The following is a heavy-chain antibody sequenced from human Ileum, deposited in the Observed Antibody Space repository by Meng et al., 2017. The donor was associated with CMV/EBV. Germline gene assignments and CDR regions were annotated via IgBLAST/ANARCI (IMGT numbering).Heavy chain of an antibody. Sequence: QVQLRESGPGLVTPSGTLSLTCTVSGASTNSDMWWSWVRQPPGQGLEWIGEIYQTGNTNYHPSLKSRVTISMDKSTNQFSLNLSSVTAADTAFYYCAISPNQDPGPWGQGTLVTVSS. CDR3: AISPNQDPGP. V-gene: IGHV4-4*02. J-gene: IGHJ5*02. CDR2: IYQTGNT. CDR1: GASTNSDMW. D-gene: IGHD1-14*01.